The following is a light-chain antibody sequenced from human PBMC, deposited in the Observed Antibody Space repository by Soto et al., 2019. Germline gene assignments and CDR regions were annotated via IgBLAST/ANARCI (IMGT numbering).Light chain of an antibody. CDR2: EVS. V-gene: IGLV2-14*03. Sequence: QSVLTQPASVSGSPGQSITISCTGTSSDVGGYNYVSWFQQHPGKAPKLKIYEVSNRPSGVSNRFSGSKSGYTASLIISELQAEDEADYYCTSFTSSSTWVFGGGTK. CDR1: SSDVGGYNY. J-gene: IGLJ3*02. CDR3: TSFTSSSTWV.